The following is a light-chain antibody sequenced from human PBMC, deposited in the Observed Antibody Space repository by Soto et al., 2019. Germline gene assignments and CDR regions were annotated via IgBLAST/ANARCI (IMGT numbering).Light chain of an antibody. CDR3: HQYGSSPWT. J-gene: IGKJ1*01. CDR1: QSVSSSS. V-gene: IGKV3-20*01. CDR2: SAS. Sequence: EIVLTQSPGTLSLSPGQRATLSCRASQSVSSSSLAWYQQKPGQAPRLLIYSASGRATGIPDRFSGSGSGTDFTLTISRLEPEDFAVYYCHQYGSSPWTFGQGTKVELK.